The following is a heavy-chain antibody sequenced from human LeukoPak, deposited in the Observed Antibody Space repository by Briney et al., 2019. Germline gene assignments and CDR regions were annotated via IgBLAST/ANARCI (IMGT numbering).Heavy chain of an antibody. CDR3: ARASYGMDV. CDR2: IYHSGST. CDR1: GGSISSGGYS. J-gene: IGHJ6*02. V-gene: IGHV4-30-2*01. Sequence: SETLSLTCAVSGGSISSGGYSWSWIRQPPGKGLEWIGYIYHSGSTYYNPSLKSRVTISVDRSKNQFSLKLSFVTAADTAVYYCARASYGMDVWGQGTTVTVSS.